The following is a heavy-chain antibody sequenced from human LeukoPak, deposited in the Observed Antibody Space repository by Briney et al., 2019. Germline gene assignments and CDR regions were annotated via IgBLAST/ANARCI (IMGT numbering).Heavy chain of an antibody. D-gene: IGHD2-2*01. J-gene: IGHJ4*02. CDR1: GFTFSSYS. V-gene: IGHV3-48*01. Sequence: GGSLRLSCAASGFTFSSYSMNWVRQAPGKGLEWISYIGISSGNTKYADSVKGRFTISEDKAKNSVYLQMNSLRVEDTAVYYGARDTKDAFDNWGQGTLVTVSS. CDR3: ARDTKDAFDN. CDR2: IGISSGNT.